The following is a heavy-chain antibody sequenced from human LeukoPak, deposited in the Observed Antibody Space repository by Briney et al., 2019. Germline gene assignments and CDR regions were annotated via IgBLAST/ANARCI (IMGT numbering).Heavy chain of an antibody. D-gene: IGHD7-27*01. J-gene: IGHJ3*02. CDR2: IGTAVDT. Sequence: GGSLRLSCAASGFTFSSYDMHWVRQVTGKGLEWVSAIGTAVDTSYADSVKGRFTISRENAKNSLYLQMNSLRAGDTAVYYCARRDWGSGGGFDIWGQGTMVTVSS. V-gene: IGHV3-13*01. CDR3: ARRDWGSGGGFDI. CDR1: GFTFSSYD.